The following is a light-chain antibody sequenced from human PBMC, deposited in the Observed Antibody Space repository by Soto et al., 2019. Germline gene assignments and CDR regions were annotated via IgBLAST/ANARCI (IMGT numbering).Light chain of an antibody. V-gene: IGKV1-5*03. Sequence: DIQMTESPSTLSASVRDRVTITCRASQTISSWLAWFQQRPGRAPKFLIYKASSLKNGVPLRFSGSGSGTEFTLTITSLQADDFATYYCQQYDKYWTFGQGTKVDIK. J-gene: IGKJ1*01. CDR1: QTISSW. CDR2: KAS. CDR3: QQYDKYWT.